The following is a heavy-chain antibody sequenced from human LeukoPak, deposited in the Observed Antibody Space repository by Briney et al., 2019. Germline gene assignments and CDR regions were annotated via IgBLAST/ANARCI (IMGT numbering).Heavy chain of an antibody. CDR3: ARGPRHRLYAAAGLGLYYMDV. V-gene: IGHV1-8*01. Sequence: EASVTVSCKASGYTFTSYDINWVRQAPGQGLEWMGWMNPNSGNTGYAQKFQGRVTMTRNTSISTAYMELSSLRSEDTAVYYCARGPRHRLYAAAGLGLYYMDVWGKGTTVTVSS. CDR2: MNPNSGNT. D-gene: IGHD6-13*01. J-gene: IGHJ6*03. CDR1: GYTFTSYD.